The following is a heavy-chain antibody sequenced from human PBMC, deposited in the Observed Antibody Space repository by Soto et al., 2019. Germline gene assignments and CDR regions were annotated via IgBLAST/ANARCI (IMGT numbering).Heavy chain of an antibody. V-gene: IGHV3-23*01. D-gene: IGHD3-10*01. CDR1: GFTFSSNA. CDR2: VSGDGYAS. Sequence: AXVSLRLSCAGSGFTFSSNAMSWVRQAPGKGLEWVSSVSGDGYASDYADSVKGRFTVSRHNSKNTLYLQMNSLRAEDTAVYYCAKSNYSGSGSFALATWGQGTLVTVSS. J-gene: IGHJ4*03. CDR3: AKSNYSGSGSFALAT.